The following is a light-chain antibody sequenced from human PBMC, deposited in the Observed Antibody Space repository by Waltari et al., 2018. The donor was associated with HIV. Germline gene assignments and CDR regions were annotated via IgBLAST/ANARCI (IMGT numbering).Light chain of an antibody. Sequence: QSALTQPASVSGSPGQSITISCTGTSSDLGSYDLFSWYQQHPGKAPIVMIYEVSKRPSGVSKRFSGSKSGNTASLISSGLQAEDEADYYCCSYASGSTFVFGTGTKVTVL. V-gene: IGLV2-23*02. CDR3: CSYASGSTFV. CDR2: EVS. J-gene: IGLJ1*01. CDR1: SSDLGSYDL.